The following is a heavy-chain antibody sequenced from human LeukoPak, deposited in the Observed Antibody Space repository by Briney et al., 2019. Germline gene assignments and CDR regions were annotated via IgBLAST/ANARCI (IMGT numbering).Heavy chain of an antibody. CDR3: ARSPRDGNFY. J-gene: IGHJ4*02. CDR2: INQDGSEK. CDR1: GFTFSG. V-gene: IGHV3-7*04. D-gene: IGHD5-24*01. Sequence: GGSLRLSCAASGFTFSGMHWVRQTPGRGLEWVATINQDGSEKYYVDSVKGRFTISRDNAKNSLYLQMNSLRAEDTAVYYYARSPRDGNFYWGQGNLVSVSS.